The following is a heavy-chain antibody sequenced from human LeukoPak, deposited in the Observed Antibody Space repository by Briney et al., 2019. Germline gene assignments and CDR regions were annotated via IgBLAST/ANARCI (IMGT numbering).Heavy chain of an antibody. V-gene: IGHV1-2*02. CDR2: INPNSGGT. CDR3: ARDWTRQYYDFWSGYHGAFDI. J-gene: IGHJ3*02. D-gene: IGHD3-3*01. Sequence: ASVKVSCKASGYTFTSYGISWVRQAPGQGLEWMGWINPNSGGTNYAQKFQGRVTMTRDTSISTAYMELSRLRSDDTAVYYCARDWTRQYYDFWSGYHGAFDIWGQGTMVTVSS. CDR1: GYTFTSYG.